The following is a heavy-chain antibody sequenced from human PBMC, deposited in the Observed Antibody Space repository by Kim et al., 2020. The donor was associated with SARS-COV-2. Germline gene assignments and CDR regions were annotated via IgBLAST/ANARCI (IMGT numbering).Heavy chain of an antibody. CDR1: GGSVSSGSYY. D-gene: IGHD3-10*01. J-gene: IGHJ4*02. Sequence: SETLSLTCTVSGGSVSSGSYYWSWIRQPPGKGLEWIGYIYYSGSTNYNPSLKSRVTISVDTSKNQFSLKLSSVTAADTAVYYCARYGSGSKTPYFFDYWGQGTLVTVSS. CDR3: ARYGSGSKTPYFFDY. V-gene: IGHV4-61*01. CDR2: IYYSGST.